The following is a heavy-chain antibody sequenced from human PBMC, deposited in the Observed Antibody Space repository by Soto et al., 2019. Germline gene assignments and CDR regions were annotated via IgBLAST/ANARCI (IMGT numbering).Heavy chain of an antibody. CDR1: GFIFSSYA. V-gene: IGHV3-23*01. CDR2: INGSGGST. D-gene: IGHD6-13*01. Sequence: GGSLRLSCAASGFIFSSYAINWTRQAPGKGLEWVSAINGSGGSTYYADSVKGRFTISRDNSKNTQYLQMNSLRADDTAVYYCAKGGAAAVEPFDYWGQGTLVTVSS. J-gene: IGHJ4*02. CDR3: AKGGAAAVEPFDY.